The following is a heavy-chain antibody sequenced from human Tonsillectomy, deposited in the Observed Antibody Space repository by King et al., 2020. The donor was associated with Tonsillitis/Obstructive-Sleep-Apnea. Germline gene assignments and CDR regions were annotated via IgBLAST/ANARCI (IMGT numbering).Heavy chain of an antibody. Sequence: QLVQSGAEVKKPGASVKVSCKASGSTFSSYGISWVRQAPGQGLEWMAWISAHNGHTNYAQKLQGRVTMTTDRSTSTAYMELRSLRSDDTAVYYCARDSMSHYYDSSGYYTFNYWGQGTLVTVSS. V-gene: IGHV1-18*01. CDR3: ARDSMSHYYDSSGYYTFNY. CDR2: ISAHNGHT. D-gene: IGHD3-22*01. J-gene: IGHJ4*02. CDR1: GSTFSSYG.